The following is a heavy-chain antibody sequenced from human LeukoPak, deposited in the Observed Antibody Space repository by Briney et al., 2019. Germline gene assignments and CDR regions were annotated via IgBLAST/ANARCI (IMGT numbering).Heavy chain of an antibody. CDR3: AKEGCTDTSCSIDY. J-gene: IGHJ4*02. Sequence: GGSLRLPCAASGFTFSTYAMSWVRQTPGKGLEWVLAIVGRDGTTYYSDSVKGRFTISRDNSKSTLYLQMNSLRAEDTAVYYCAKEGCTDTSCSIDYWGQGTLVTVSS. CDR1: GFTFSTYA. V-gene: IGHV3-23*01. D-gene: IGHD2-2*01. CDR2: IVGRDGTT.